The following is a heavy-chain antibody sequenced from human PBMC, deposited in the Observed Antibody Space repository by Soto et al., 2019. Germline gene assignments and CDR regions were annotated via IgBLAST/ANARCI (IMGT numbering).Heavy chain of an antibody. Sequence: QVQLVQSGAEVKKPGASVKVSCKASGDTFTDYYIHWVRQAPGQGVEWMGTVNPSGGHTTYAQHFLGRVTITRATSTSTLYMELTTLTSEYKAVYYCARGGHVVVVTAALDYWGQGTLVTVSS. J-gene: IGHJ4*02. D-gene: IGHD2-21*02. CDR3: ARGGHVVVVTAALDY. CDR2: VNPSGGHT. V-gene: IGHV1-46*01. CDR1: GDTFTDYY.